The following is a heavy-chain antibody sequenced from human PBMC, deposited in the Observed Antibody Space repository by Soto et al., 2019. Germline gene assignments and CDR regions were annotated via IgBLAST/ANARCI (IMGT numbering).Heavy chain of an antibody. CDR1: GGSISSISYY. V-gene: IGHV4-39*01. CDR3: ERVGYSGRFYVFDS. D-gene: IGHD1-26*01. CDR2: IYYAGNS. J-gene: IGHJ4*02. Sequence: SDTPSLTCNVSGGSISSISYYWVWIRQPPGKGLEGSARIYYAGNSYYNASLKTRVTISVDTSKNQFSLKLSSVTAADTTVYYCERVGYSGRFYVFDSWVQGTLVAVSS.